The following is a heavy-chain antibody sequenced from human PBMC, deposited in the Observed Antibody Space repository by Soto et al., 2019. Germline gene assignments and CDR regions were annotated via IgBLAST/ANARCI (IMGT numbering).Heavy chain of an antibody. V-gene: IGHV4-34*01. J-gene: IGHJ5*02. CDR3: ATSLWFGTQVEL. CDR2: ISRSGTT. Sequence: QVQLQQWGAGLLKPLETLSLSCAVYGGYFNDNYYTWFRQPPGKGLEWIGEISRSGTTKYIPCLKSRASISFDTTKTQVSLKVSSVTAAATAVYYCATSLWFGTQVELWGQGALVTVSS. CDR1: GGYFNDNY. D-gene: IGHD3-10*01.